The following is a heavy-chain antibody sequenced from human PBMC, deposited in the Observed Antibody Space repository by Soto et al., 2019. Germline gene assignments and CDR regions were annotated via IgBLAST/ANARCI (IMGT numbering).Heavy chain of an antibody. CDR1: GGSVSSGSYY. V-gene: IGHV4-61*01. Sequence: SETLSLTCTVSGGSVSSGSYYWSWIRQPPGKGLEWIGYIYYSGSTNYNPSLKSRVTISVDTSKNQFSLKLSSVTAADTAVYYCARVLGYCSSTSCYTGLYYFDYGAQGTLDPVS. CDR3: ARVLGYCSSTSCYTGLYYFDY. CDR2: IYYSGST. D-gene: IGHD2-2*02. J-gene: IGHJ4*02.